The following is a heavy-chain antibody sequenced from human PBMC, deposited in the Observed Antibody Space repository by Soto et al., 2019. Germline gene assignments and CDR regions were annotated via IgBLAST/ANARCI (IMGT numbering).Heavy chain of an antibody. CDR1: GFTFNNYA. D-gene: IGHD3-10*01. CDR2: ISGSGGGT. Sequence: EVQLLESGGGLVQPGGSLRLSCAASGFTFNNYAMNWVRQAPGKGLEWVSSISGSGGGTYYADSVKGRFTISRDNSDNTLYLQMNSLRVEDTAVYYCAKVRGRFGELPFDYWGQGTLVTVSS. J-gene: IGHJ4*02. CDR3: AKVRGRFGELPFDY. V-gene: IGHV3-23*01.